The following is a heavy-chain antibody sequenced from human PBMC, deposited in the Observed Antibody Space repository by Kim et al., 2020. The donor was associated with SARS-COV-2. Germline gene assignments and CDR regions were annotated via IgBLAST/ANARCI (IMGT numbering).Heavy chain of an antibody. V-gene: IGHV1-8*01. CDR3: ARRYKGWLRFQYSSKYYFDY. D-gene: IGHD5-12*01. CDR1: GYTFTSYD. CDR2: MNPNSGNT. Sequence: ASVKVSCKASGYTFTSYDINWVRQATGQGLEWMGWMNPNSGNTGYAQKFQGRVTMTRNTSISTAYMELSSLRSEDTAVYYCARRYKGWLRFQYSSKYYFDYWGQGTLVTVSS. J-gene: IGHJ4*02.